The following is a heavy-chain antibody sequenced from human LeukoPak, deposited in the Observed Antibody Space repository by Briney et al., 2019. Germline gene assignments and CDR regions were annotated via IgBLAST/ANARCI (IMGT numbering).Heavy chain of an antibody. V-gene: IGHV4-61*02. Sequence: SETLSLTCTVSGGSISSGSYYWSWIRQPAGKGLEWIGRIYTSGSTNYNPSLNSRVTISVDTSQNQFSLKLSSVPAADTAVYYCARDREGGSGRYYYYYMDVWGKGTTVTVSS. CDR1: GGSISSGSYY. J-gene: IGHJ6*03. D-gene: IGHD3-10*01. CDR2: IYTSGST. CDR3: ARDREGGSGRYYYYYMDV.